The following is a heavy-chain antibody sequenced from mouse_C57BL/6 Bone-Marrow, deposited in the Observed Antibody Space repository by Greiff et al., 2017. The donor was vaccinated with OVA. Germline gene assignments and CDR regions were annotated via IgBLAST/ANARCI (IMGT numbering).Heavy chain of an antibody. CDR2: ISSGGSYT. Sequence: EVKVVESGGDLVKPGGSLKLSCAASGFTFSSYGMSWVRQTPDKGLEWVATISSGGSYTYYPDSVKGRFTISRDNAKNTLYLQMSSLKSEDTAMYYCARNDEGTWFAYWGQGTLVTVSA. CDR3: ARNDEGTWFAY. V-gene: IGHV5-6*01. D-gene: IGHD2-12*01. J-gene: IGHJ3*01. CDR1: GFTFSSYG.